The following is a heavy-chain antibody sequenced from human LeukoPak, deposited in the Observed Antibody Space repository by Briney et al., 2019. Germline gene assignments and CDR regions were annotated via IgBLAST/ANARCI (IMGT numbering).Heavy chain of an antibody. V-gene: IGHV4-4*07. CDR1: GGSISSYY. J-gene: IGHJ5*02. Sequence: PSETLSLTCTVSGGSISSYYWSWIRQPAGKGLEWIGRIYTSGSTNYNPSLKSRVTMSVDTSKNQFSLKLSSVTAADTAVYYCAGEGSAYQLLYRAWFDPWGQGTLVTVSA. D-gene: IGHD2-2*02. CDR2: IYTSGST. CDR3: AGEGSAYQLLYRAWFDP.